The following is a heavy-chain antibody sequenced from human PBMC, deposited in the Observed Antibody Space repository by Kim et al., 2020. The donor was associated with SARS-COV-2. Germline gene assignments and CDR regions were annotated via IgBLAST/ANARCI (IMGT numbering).Heavy chain of an antibody. J-gene: IGHJ6*02. D-gene: IGHD2-21*01. CDR2: IIPIFGTA. V-gene: IGHV1-69*13. Sequence: SVKVSCKASGGPFSNYVISWVRQAPGQGLEWMGGIIPIFGTADYAQRFQGRVTITADESTSTGYMELSSLTSEDTAVYYCASPVNWGGNYFGLDVWGQGTAVTVSS. CDR3: ASPVNWGGNYFGLDV. CDR1: GGPFSNYV.